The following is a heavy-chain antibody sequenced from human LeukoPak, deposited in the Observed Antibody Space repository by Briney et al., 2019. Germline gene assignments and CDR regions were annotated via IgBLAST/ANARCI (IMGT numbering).Heavy chain of an antibody. CDR2: IYSGGST. CDR3: ASGSDPGAFDI. V-gene: IGHV3-66*01. Sequence: PGGSLRLSCAASGFTISSNYMSWVRQAPGKGLAWVSVIYSGGSTYYADSVKGRFTISRDNSKNTLYLQMNSLRAEDTAVYYCASGSDPGAFDIWGQGTMVTVSS. D-gene: IGHD2-21*02. CDR1: GFTISSNY. J-gene: IGHJ3*02.